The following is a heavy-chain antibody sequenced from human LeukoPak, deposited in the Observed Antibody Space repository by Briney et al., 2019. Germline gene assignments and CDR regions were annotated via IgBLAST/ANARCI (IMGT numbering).Heavy chain of an antibody. Sequence: GAPVKVSCKASGYTFTNYGITWVRQAPGQGLEWMAWISGYNGKTNYAQNLQGRVTMTTDTSTSTAYMDLRSLRSDDTAVYYCARDYGEGRVATIPLAYWRQETRVTVSS. CDR2: ISGYNGKT. D-gene: IGHD5-12*01. CDR3: ARDYGEGRVATIPLAY. CDR1: GYTFTNYG. V-gene: IGHV1-18*04. J-gene: IGHJ4*02.